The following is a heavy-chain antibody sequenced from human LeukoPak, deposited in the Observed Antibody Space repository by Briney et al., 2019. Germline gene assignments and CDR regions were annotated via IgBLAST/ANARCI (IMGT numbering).Heavy chain of an antibody. D-gene: IGHD1-26*01. V-gene: IGHV3-30*18. Sequence: GGSLRLSCAASGFTFSSYGMHWVRQAPGKGLEWVAVISYDGSNKYYADSVKGRFTISRDNSKNTLYLQMNSLRAEDTAVYYCAKGFESGSYHPFDYWGQGTLVTVSS. CDR1: GFTFSSYG. CDR2: ISYDGSNK. CDR3: AKGFESGSYHPFDY. J-gene: IGHJ4*02.